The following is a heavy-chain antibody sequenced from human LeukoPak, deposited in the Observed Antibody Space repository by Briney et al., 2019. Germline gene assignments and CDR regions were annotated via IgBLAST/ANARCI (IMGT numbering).Heavy chain of an antibody. D-gene: IGHD5-18*01. CDR1: GYSISSGYY. Sequence: SETLSLTCTVSGYSISSGYYWGWIRQPPGKGLEWIGSIYYSGSTYYNPSLKGRVTISVDTSKNQFSLKLSSVTAADTAVYYCASPKYSYGYPYYFDYWGQGTLVTVSS. CDR3: ASPKYSYGYPYYFDY. J-gene: IGHJ4*02. CDR2: IYYSGST. V-gene: IGHV4-38-2*02.